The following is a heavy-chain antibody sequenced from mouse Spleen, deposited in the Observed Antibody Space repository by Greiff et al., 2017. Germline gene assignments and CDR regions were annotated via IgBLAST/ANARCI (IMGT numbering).Heavy chain of an antibody. J-gene: IGHJ4*01. V-gene: IGHV1-18*01. Sequence: EVQLQQSGPELVKPGASVKIPCKASGYTFTDYNMDWVKQSHGKSLEWIGDINPNNGGTIYNQKFKGKATLTVDKSSSTAYMELRSLTSEDTAVYYCARAMGLREGYYAMDYWGQGTSVTVSS. CDR1: GYTFTDYN. D-gene: IGHD2-4*01. CDR3: ARAMGLREGYYAMDY. CDR2: INPNNGGT.